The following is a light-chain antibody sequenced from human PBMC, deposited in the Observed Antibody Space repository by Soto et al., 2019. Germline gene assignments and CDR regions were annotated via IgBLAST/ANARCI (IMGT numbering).Light chain of an antibody. CDR1: QSVSSSY. Sequence: VLTQSPATLSLSPGERATLSCRASQSVSSSYLAWYQQKPGQAPRLLIYGASSRATGIPARFSGSGSGTDFTLTISSLEPEDSAVYYCQQRGTFGGGTKV. CDR3: QQRGT. J-gene: IGKJ4*01. V-gene: IGKV3D-20*02. CDR2: GAS.